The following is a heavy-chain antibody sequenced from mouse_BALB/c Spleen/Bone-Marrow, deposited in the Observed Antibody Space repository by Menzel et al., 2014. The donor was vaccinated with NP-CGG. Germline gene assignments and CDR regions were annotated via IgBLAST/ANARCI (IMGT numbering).Heavy chain of an antibody. CDR2: INPDSSTI. D-gene: IGHD1-1*01. CDR3: ARLSYYGNLFV. V-gene: IGHV4-1*02. J-gene: IGHJ1*01. CDR1: RFDFSRYW. Sequence: EVKLLESGGGLVQPGGSLKLSCAASRFDFSRYWMSWVRQAPGKGLEWIGEINPDSSTINYTPSLKDKFIISRDNAKNTLYLQMSKVRSEDTALYYCARLSYYGNLFVWGAGTPVTVSS.